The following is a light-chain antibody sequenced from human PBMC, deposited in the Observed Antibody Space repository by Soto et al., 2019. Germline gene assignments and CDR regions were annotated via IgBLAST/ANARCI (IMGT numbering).Light chain of an antibody. Sequence: DIQMTQSPSSLSASVGDRVTITCRASQGISTYLNWYQQKPGKASKLLIYAASSLQSGVPSRFSGSGSETDFTLTISGLQPEHFATYSCQQSYSTTWTFGQGTKVDIK. V-gene: IGKV1-39*01. CDR3: QQSYSTTWT. CDR1: QGISTY. J-gene: IGKJ1*01. CDR2: AAS.